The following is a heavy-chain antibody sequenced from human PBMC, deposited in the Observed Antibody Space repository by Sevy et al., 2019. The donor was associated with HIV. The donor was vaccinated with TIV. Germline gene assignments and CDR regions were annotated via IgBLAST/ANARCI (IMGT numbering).Heavy chain of an antibody. D-gene: IGHD3-22*01. CDR1: GFTFDDYA. CDR3: AKGGNRNYYDSSGYYPYYYYYGMDV. J-gene: IGHJ6*02. CDR2: ISWNSGSI. Sequence: GGSLRLSCAASGFTFDDYAMHWVRQAPGKGLEWVSGISWNSGSIGYADSVKGRFTIARDNAKNSLYLQMNSLRGEDTALYYCAKGGNRNYYDSSGYYPYYYYYGMDVWGQGTTVTVSS. V-gene: IGHV3-9*01.